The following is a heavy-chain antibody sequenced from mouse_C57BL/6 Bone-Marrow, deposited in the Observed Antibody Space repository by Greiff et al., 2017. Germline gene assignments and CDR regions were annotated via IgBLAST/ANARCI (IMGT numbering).Heavy chain of an antibody. D-gene: IGHD1-1*01. CDR2: IWTGGGT. V-gene: IGHV2-9-1*01. Sequence: VKVVESGPGLVAPSQSLSITCTVSGFSLTSYAISWVRQPPGKGLEWLGVIWTGGGTNYNSALKSRLSISKDNSKSQVFLKMNSLQTDDTARYYCARSPLITSYAMDYWGQGTSVTVSS. CDR1: GFSLTSYA. CDR3: ARSPLITSYAMDY. J-gene: IGHJ4*01.